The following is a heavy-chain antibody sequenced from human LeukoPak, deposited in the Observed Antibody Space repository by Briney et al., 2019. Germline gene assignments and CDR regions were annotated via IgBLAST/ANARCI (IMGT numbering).Heavy chain of an antibody. V-gene: IGHV3-30*02. CDR3: AKDASLLGDYFDY. CDR1: GFTFSSYG. J-gene: IGHJ4*02. CDR2: IRYDGSNK. D-gene: IGHD3-16*01. Sequence: GGSLRLSRAASGFTFSSYGMHWVRQAPGKGLEWVAFIRYDGSNKYYADSVKGRFTISRDNSKNTLYLQMNSLRAEDTAVYYSAKDASLLGDYFDYWGQGTLVTVSS.